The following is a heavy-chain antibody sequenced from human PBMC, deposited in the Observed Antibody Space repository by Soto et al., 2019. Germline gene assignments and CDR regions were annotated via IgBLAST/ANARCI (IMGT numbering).Heavy chain of an antibody. Sequence: VQLVESGGGLVQPGRSLRLSCAASGFTFDDYAMHWVRQAPGKGLEWVSGISWNSGSIGYADSVKGRFTISRDNAKNSLYLQMNSLRAEDTALYYCAKDSGDILTGYYAYWGQGTLVTVSS. CDR2: ISWNSGSI. J-gene: IGHJ4*02. CDR3: AKDSGDILTGYYAY. CDR1: GFTFDDYA. V-gene: IGHV3-9*01. D-gene: IGHD3-9*01.